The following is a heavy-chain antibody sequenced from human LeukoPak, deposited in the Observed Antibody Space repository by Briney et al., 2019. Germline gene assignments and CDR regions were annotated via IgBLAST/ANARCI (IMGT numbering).Heavy chain of an antibody. CDR2: IYTSGST. CDR3: ARDGDYYGSGSYYALYYYGMDV. V-gene: IGHV4-4*07. J-gene: IGHJ6*02. D-gene: IGHD3-10*01. CDR1: GGSISSYY. Sequence: SETLSLTCTVSGGSISSYYWSWIRQPAGKGLEWIGRIYTSGSTNYNPSLKSRVTMSVDTSKNQFSLKLSSVTAADTAVYYCARDGDYYGSGSYYALYYYGMDVWGQGTTVTVSS.